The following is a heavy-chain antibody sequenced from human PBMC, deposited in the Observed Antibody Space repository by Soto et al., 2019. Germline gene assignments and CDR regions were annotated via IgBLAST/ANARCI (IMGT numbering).Heavy chain of an antibody. Sequence: ASVKVSCKASGYTFTSYGISWVRQAPGQGLEWMGWISAYNGNTNYAQKLQGRVTMTTDTSTSTAYMELRSLRSDDTAVYYCARFGGVIVIKSEYYYYGMDVWGQGTTVTV. CDR3: ARFGGVIVIKSEYYYYGMDV. D-gene: IGHD3-16*02. CDR1: GYTFTSYG. J-gene: IGHJ6*02. V-gene: IGHV1-18*01. CDR2: ISAYNGNT.